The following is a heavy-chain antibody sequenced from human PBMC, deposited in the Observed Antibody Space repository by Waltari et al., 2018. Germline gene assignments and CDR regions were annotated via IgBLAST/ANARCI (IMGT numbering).Heavy chain of an antibody. CDR1: GDSIKPDSYY. J-gene: IGHJ4*02. CDR3: ARLVWFGAWIDN. D-gene: IGHD3-10*01. V-gene: IGHV4-39*01. CDR2: IHSSGTT. Sequence: QVQLQESGSGMLRPSETLSLPCTVPGDSIKPDSYYWGWIRQSPGKGLECLGTIHSSGTTYVPASLEPRVTISVDTFNNRFSLNLRSATAADTAVYFCARLVWFGAWIDNWGQGSLVTVSS.